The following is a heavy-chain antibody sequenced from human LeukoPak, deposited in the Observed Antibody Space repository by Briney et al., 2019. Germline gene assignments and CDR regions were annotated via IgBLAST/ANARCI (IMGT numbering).Heavy chain of an antibody. J-gene: IGHJ5*02. CDR1: GFTFSSCA. D-gene: IGHD4-17*01. V-gene: IGHV3-64*01. Sequence: GGSLRLSCAASGFTFSSCAMHWVRQAPGKGLEYVSAISSNGGSTYYANSVKGRFTISRDNSKNTLYLQMGSLRAEDMAVYYCATPGRYGDYPTWGQGTLVTVSS. CDR3: ATPGRYGDYPT. CDR2: ISSNGGST.